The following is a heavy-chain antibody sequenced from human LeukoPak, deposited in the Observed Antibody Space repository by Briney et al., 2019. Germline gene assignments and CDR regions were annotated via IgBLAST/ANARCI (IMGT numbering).Heavy chain of an antibody. V-gene: IGHV3-48*01. CDR2: ISSSSSTI. J-gene: IGHJ5*02. CDR3: ARVAGGRNDWVDP. D-gene: IGHD1-26*01. CDR1: GFTFSTYT. Sequence: AGGSLRLSCAASGFTFSTYTINWVRQAPGKGLEWVSSISSSSSTIYYADSVKGRFTISRDNAKNSLYLQMNSLRVEDTAVYYCARVAGGRNDWVDPWGQGTLVTVSS.